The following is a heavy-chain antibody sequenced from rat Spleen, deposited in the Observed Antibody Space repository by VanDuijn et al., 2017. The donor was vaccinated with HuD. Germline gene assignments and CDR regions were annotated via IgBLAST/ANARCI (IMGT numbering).Heavy chain of an antibody. D-gene: IGHD1-6*01. CDR1: GFTFSDYY. J-gene: IGHJ4*01. V-gene: IGHV5-29*01. Sequence: EVQLVESDGGLVQPGRSLKLSCAASGFTFSDYYMAWVRQAPTKGLEWVATISYDGSTTYCRDSVKGRFTISRDNAESTLYLQMDSLRSEATATYYCASLMYTPDYLGVMDAWGQGASVTVSS. CDR2: ISYDGSTT. CDR3: ASLMYTPDYLGVMDA.